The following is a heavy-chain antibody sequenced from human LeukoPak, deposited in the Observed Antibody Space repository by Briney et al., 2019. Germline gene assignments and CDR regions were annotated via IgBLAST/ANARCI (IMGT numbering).Heavy chain of an antibody. V-gene: IGHV3-23*01. D-gene: IGHD3-3*01. CDR1: GFTFSSYA. CDR2: ISGSGGST. CDR3: AKDLLPNYDFWSGYYGDY. Sequence: GGSLRLSCAASGFTFSSYAMSWVRQAPGKGLEWVSAISGSGGSTYYADSVKGRFTISRDNSKNTLYLQMNSLRAEDTAVYYCAKDLLPNYDFWSGYYGDYWGQGTLVTVSS. J-gene: IGHJ4*02.